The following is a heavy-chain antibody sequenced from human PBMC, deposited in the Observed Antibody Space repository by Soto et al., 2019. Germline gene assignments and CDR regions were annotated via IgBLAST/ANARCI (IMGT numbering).Heavy chain of an antibody. CDR3: AKGTIVEDYFDY. CDR1: GFTFSSYA. D-gene: IGHD3-22*01. CDR2: ISGSGGST. J-gene: IGHJ4*02. Sequence: GGSVRLSFAASGFTFSSYAMSWVRQAPGKGLEWVSAISGSGGSTYYADSVKGRFTISRDNSKNTLYLQMNSLRAEDTAVYYCAKGTIVEDYFDYWGQGTLVTVSS. V-gene: IGHV3-23*01.